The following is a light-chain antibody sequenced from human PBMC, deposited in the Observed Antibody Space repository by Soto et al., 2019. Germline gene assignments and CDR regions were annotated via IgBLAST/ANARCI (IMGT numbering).Light chain of an antibody. Sequence: QSALTQPPSASGSPGQSVTISCTGTSSDVGGYNYVSWYQQYPGRAPKLMIHEVTKRPSGVPDRFSGSKSGNTASLTVSGLQAEDEADYYCSSYAASNTFYFVFGGGTKLTVL. V-gene: IGLV2-8*01. J-gene: IGLJ3*02. CDR3: SSYAASNTFYFV. CDR2: EVT. CDR1: SSDVGGYNY.